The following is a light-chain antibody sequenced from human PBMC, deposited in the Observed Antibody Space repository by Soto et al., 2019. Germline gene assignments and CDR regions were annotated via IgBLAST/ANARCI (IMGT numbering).Light chain of an antibody. CDR3: NSYTSSSTHNYV. Sequence: QSALTQPASVSGSPGQSITISCTGTISDVGGYKYVSWYQQHPGRAPKLMIYDVSNRPSGLPNRFSGSKSGNTASLTISGLQAEDEADYFCNSYTSSSTHNYVFGTGTKLTVL. J-gene: IGLJ1*01. CDR1: ISDVGGYKY. CDR2: DVS. V-gene: IGLV2-14*03.